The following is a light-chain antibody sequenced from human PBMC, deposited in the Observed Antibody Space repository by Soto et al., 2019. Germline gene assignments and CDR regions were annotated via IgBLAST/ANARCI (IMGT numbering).Light chain of an antibody. V-gene: IGKV3-20*01. CDR1: QSVSSSY. CDR3: QQYGSPKAIT. Sequence: EIVLTQSPGTLSLSPGERATLSCRASQSVSSSYLAWYQQKPGQAPRLLIYGASSRATGIPDRFSGSGSGTEFTLTISRLEPEDFAVYYCQQYGSPKAITFGQGTRLEI. J-gene: IGKJ5*01. CDR2: GAS.